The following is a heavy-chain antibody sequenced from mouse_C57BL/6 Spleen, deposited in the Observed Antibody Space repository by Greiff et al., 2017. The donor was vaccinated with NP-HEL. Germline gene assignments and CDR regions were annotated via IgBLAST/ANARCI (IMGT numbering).Heavy chain of an antibody. V-gene: IGHV5-16*01. D-gene: IGHD2-2*01. J-gene: IGHJ4*01. CDR3: ARDGLRDYAMDY. CDR1: GFTFSDYY. Sequence: EVKLVESEGGLVQPGSSMKLSCTASGFTFSDYYMAWVRQVPETGLEWVANINYDGSSTYYLDSLNSRFIISRDNAKNILYLQMSSLKSEDTATYYCARDGLRDYAMDYWGQGTSVTVSS. CDR2: INYDGSST.